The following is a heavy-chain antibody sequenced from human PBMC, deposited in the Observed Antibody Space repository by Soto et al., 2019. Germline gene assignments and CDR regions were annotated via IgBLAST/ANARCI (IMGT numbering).Heavy chain of an antibody. CDR2: SYYSGST. J-gene: IGHJ4*02. D-gene: IGHD6-19*01. Sequence: QVQLQESGPGLVKPSQTLSLTCTVSGGSISSGGYYWSWIRQHPGKGLEWIGYSYYSGSTYYNPSIKSRVTLSVDTSKNQFSLKLSSVTAADTAVYYCARGLVPVAGSSSTFDYWGQGTLVTVSS. CDR1: GGSISSGGYY. CDR3: ARGLVPVAGSSSTFDY. V-gene: IGHV4-31*03.